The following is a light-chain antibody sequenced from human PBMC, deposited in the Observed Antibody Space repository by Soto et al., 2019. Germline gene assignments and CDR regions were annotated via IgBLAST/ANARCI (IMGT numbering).Light chain of an antibody. CDR2: DAS. V-gene: IGKV3-11*01. CDR3: QQRSNWPST. CDR1: QSVSSY. J-gene: IGKJ4*01. Sequence: EIVLTQSPATLSLSPGDRATLSCRASQSVSSYLAWYQQKPCQAPRLLIYDASNRATGIPARFSGSGSGTDFTLTIASLEPEEFAVYYCQQRSNWPSTFGGGTKVEIK.